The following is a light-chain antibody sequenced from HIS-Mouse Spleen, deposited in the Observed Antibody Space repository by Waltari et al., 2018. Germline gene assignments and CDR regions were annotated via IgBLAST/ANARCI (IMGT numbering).Light chain of an antibody. CDR1: ALPKQY. CDR2: KDS. Sequence: SYELTQPPSVSVSPGQTARITCSGDALPKQYAYWYQQKPGQAPVRVIYKDSERPAGFPERFSGSSSGTTVTLTISGVQAEDEADYYCQSADSSGTYVFGTGTKVTVL. V-gene: IGLV3-25*03. CDR3: QSADSSGTYV. J-gene: IGLJ1*01.